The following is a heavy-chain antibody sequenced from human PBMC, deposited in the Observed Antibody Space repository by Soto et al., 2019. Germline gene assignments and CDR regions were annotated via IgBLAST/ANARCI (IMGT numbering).Heavy chain of an antibody. V-gene: IGHV1-69*11. CDR3: ARWPQPRYTADPYAVDV. J-gene: IGHJ6*02. Sequence: QVHLVQSGTEVKKPGSSVKVSCKASGGTFSSSGFSWVRQAPGQGLEWMGMIVSSLDTTNYAQKFQARGTITAAEVTSTAYMELRRLRSEATAVYYCARWPQPRYTADPYAVDVWVQGTRVIVSS. CDR1: GGTFSSSG. D-gene: IGHD3-16*02. CDR2: IVSSLDTT.